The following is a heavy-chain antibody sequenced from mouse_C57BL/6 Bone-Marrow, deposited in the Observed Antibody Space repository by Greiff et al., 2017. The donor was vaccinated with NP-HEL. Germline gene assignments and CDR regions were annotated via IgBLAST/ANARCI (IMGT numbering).Heavy chain of an antibody. D-gene: IGHD1-1*01. V-gene: IGHV5-6*01. Sequence: EVHLVESGGDLVKPGGSLKLSCAASGFTFSSYGMSWVRQTPDKRLEWVATISSGGSYTYYPDNAKNTLYLQMSSLKSEDTAMYYCASPNYGSPFDYWGQGTTLTVSS. CDR1: GFTFSSYG. CDR2: ISSGGSYT. J-gene: IGHJ2*01. CDR3: ASPNYGSPFDY.